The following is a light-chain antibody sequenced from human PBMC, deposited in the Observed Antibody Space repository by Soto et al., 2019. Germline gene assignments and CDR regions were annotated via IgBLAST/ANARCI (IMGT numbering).Light chain of an antibody. CDR1: ENVRTF. Sequence: VLTQSPATLSLSPGERATLSCRASENVRTFVDWYQQKPGQAPRLLIYGASNRATDIPARFSGSGSGTDFTLTISNLEPEDFAVYSCQQYNNWPPLTFGGGTKVEIK. CDR3: QQYNNWPPLT. J-gene: IGKJ4*01. CDR2: GAS. V-gene: IGKV3-11*01.